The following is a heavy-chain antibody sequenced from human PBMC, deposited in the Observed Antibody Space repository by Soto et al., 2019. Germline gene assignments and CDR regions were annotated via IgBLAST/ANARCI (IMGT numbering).Heavy chain of an antibody. Sequence: PSETLSLTCTVSGGSISSGDYYWSWIRQPPGKGLEWIGYIYYSGSTYYNPSLKSRVTISVDTSKNQFSLKLSSVTAADTAVYYCARLLRFLECLDYSGQATFGTGSS. D-gene: IGHD3-3*01. V-gene: IGHV4-30-4*01. CDR3: ARLLRFLECLDY. CDR1: GGSISSGDYY. CDR2: IYYSGST. J-gene: IGHJ4*02.